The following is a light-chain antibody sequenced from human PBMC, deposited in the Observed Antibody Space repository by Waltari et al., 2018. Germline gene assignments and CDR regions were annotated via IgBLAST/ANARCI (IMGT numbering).Light chain of an antibody. CDR1: QSLLHSNGYNF. J-gene: IGKJ3*01. CDR3: LQALQTPLFA. Sequence: DIVMTQSPLSLPVTPGEPASISCRSSQSLLHSNGYNFLDWFLQKPGQSPHLLFYLDSNRASGVPDRFSGSASGTDFALKNSRVEAEDVGVYHCLQALQTPLFALGPGTKVHIK. CDR2: LDS. V-gene: IGKV2-28*01.